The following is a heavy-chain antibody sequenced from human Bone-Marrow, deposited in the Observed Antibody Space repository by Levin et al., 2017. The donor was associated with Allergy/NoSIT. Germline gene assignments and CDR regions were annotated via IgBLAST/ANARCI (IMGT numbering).Heavy chain of an antibody. CDR1: GFAFSTYW. Sequence: GGSLRLSCTASGFAFSTYWMHWVRQVPGKGLAWVSRISSDGTKTDYAGSVRGRFTISRDNAKNTLYLQMASLRAEDTAVYYCAREGYDDSGYYFDYWGQGTLVTVSS. CDR2: ISSDGTKT. V-gene: IGHV3-74*01. J-gene: IGHJ4*02. D-gene: IGHD3-22*01. CDR3: AREGYDDSGYYFDY.